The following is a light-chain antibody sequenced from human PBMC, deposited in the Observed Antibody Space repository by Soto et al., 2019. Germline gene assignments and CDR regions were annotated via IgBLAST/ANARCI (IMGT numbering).Light chain of an antibody. CDR3: KQYNNWPRT. J-gene: IGKJ1*01. V-gene: IGKV3-15*01. Sequence: EIVMTQSPATLSVSPGERDPLSCRASQSVNSNLAWYQQKPGQAPRLLIYGASSRATGIPARFSGSGSGTEFTLTITSLQSEEFAVYYCKQYNNWPRTVGQGNKVDIK. CDR2: GAS. CDR1: QSVNSN.